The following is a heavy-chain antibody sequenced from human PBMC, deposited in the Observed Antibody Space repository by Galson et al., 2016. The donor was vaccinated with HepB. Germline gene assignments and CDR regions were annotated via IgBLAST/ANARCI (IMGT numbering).Heavy chain of an antibody. V-gene: IGHV3-23*01. CDR2: ISGSGGNT. CDR3: AKDWVGATSGQPFDY. CDR1: GFSFSSYA. D-gene: IGHD1-26*01. Sequence: SLRLSCAASGFSFSSYAMSWVRQAPGKGLEWVSGISGSGGNTYYADSVKGRFTISRDNSKNTLFLHMNSLRAEDTAVYYCAKDWVGATSGQPFDYWGQGTLVTVSS. J-gene: IGHJ4*02.